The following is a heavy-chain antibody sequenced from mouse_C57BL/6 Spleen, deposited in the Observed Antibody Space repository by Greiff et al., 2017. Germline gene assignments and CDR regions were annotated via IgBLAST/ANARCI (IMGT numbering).Heavy chain of an antibody. CDR2: INPNNGGT. CDR1: GYTFTDYY. Sequence: EVQLQQSGPELVKPGASVKISCKASGYTFTDYYMNWVKQSHGKSLEWIGDINPNNGGTSYNQKFKGKATLTVDKSSSTAYMELRSLTSEDSAVYYCAREEGSTMVTTGAMDYWGQGTSVTVSS. CDR3: AREEGSTMVTTGAMDY. V-gene: IGHV1-26*01. D-gene: IGHD2-2*01. J-gene: IGHJ4*01.